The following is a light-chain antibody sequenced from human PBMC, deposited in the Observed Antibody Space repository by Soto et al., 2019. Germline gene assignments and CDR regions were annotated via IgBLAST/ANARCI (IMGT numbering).Light chain of an antibody. CDR3: QQYNDWPRT. CDR2: EAS. Sequence: SPGERATLSCRASQSVRTNLAWYQQRPGLAPRLLIXEASTRATGVPARFSGSGSETEFTLTISSVQSEDFAAYYCQQYNDWPRTFGQGTKVEIK. V-gene: IGKV3D-15*01. CDR1: QSVRTN. J-gene: IGKJ1*01.